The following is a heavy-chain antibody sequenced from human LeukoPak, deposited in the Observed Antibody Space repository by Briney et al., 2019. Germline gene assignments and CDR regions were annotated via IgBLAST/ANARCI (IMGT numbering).Heavy chain of an antibody. CDR3: ARDGGVSGYDLLDY. CDR2: INQDGSEK. Sequence: GGSLRLSCPASGFTFSSLWMTWVRQAPGKWLEWVANINQDGSEKYFVDSVKGRFTISRDNAKNSVFLQMNSLAVEDTAVYYCARDGGVSGYDLLDYWGQGTLVTVSS. D-gene: IGHD5-12*01. J-gene: IGHJ4*02. CDR1: GFTFSSLW. V-gene: IGHV3-7*01.